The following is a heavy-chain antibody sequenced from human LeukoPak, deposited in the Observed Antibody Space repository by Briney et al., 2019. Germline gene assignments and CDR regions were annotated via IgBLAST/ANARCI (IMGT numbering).Heavy chain of an antibody. CDR1: GYTFTSYA. J-gene: IGHJ6*03. CDR2: INTNTENP. V-gene: IGHV7-4-1*02. CDR3: ARVSTVTHLYYYYYYMDV. Sequence: ASVKVSCKASGYTFTSYAMNWVRQAPGQGLEWMGWINTNTENPTYAQGFTGRFVFSLDTSVSTAYLQISSLKAEDTAVYYCARVSTVTHLYYYYYYMDVWGKGTTVTVSS. D-gene: IGHD4-17*01.